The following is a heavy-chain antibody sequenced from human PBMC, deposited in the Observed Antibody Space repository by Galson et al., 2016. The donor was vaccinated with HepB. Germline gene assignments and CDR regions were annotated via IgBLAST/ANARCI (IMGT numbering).Heavy chain of an antibody. CDR2: ISPSSSTI. J-gene: IGHJ4*02. D-gene: IGHD6-6*01. CDR1: DFSFSSYS. Sequence: SLRLSCAGSDFSFSSYSMSWVRQAPGKGLEWLSYISPSSSTIYYADSVQGRFTISRDNANNLLYLHMSSLRAEDTAMYFCARGLWGSSSPSLFDYWGQGTLVTVSS. V-gene: IGHV3-48*01. CDR3: ARGLWGSSSPSLFDY.